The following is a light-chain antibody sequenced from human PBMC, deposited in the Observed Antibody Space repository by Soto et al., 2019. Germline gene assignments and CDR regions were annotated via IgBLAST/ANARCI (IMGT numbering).Light chain of an antibody. CDR2: ETS. J-gene: IGKJ4*01. CDR1: QSFSTW. Sequence: DIQMTQSPSTLSASVGDRVTITCRASQSFSTWLAWYQQKPGKAPNLLIYETSILESGVPSRFSVSGSWTEFTLTISSLQPDAFATSYCQQYYSNPLTFGGGTQVEI. CDR3: QQYYSNPLT. V-gene: IGKV1-5*03.